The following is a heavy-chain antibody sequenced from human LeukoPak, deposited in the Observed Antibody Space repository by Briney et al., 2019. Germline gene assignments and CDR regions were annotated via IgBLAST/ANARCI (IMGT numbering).Heavy chain of an antibody. V-gene: IGHV4-34*01. J-gene: IGHJ3*02. Sequence: SETLSLTCAVYGGSFSGYYWSWIRQPPGKGLEWIGEINHSGSTNYNPFLKSRVTQSVDTSKGQSSLKLSSVTAADTAVYYCARSWLRGRYYDRGWGFDIWGEGTMVTVCS. CDR3: ARSWLRGRYYDRGWGFDI. D-gene: IGHD3-9*01. CDR1: GGSFSGYY. CDR2: INHSGST.